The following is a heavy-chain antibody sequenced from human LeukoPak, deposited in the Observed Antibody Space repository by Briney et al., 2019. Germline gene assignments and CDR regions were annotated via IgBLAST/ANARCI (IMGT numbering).Heavy chain of an antibody. CDR2: ISSSSSYI. CDR1: GFTFSSYS. J-gene: IGHJ4*02. D-gene: IGHD6-19*01. CDR3: AREWGSGWYGGGYYFDY. V-gene: IGHV3-21*01. Sequence: GGSLRLSCAASGFTFSSYSMNWVRQAPGKGLEWVSSISSSSSYIYYADSVKGRFTISRDNAKNSLYLQMNSLRAEDTAVYYCAREWGSGWYGGGYYFDYWGQGTLVTVSS.